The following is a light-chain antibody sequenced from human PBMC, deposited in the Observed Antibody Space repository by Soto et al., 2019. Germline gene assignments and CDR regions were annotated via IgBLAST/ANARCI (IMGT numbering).Light chain of an antibody. CDR2: DAS. V-gene: IGKV1-5*01. Sequence: DIQMTQSPSTLSASVGDRVTITCRASQSISRYLAWYQQKPGKAPKVLMYDASTLDRGRPSRFSGSASAIGFTLTIRSLQPADFAPYYCQHYASYPYAFGQRTKV. CDR1: QSISRY. CDR3: QHYASYPYA. J-gene: IGKJ2*01.